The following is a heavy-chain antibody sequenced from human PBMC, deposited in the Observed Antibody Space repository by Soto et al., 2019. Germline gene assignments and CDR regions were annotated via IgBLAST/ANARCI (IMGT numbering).Heavy chain of an antibody. V-gene: IGHV5-10-1*01. CDR3: ARLAFSYYDSSGPRGAFDI. CDR1: GYSFTSYW. Sequence: GESLKISCKGSGYSFTSYWISWVRQMPGKGLEWMGRIDPSDSYTNYSPSFQGHVTISADKSISTAYLQWSSLKASDTAMYYCARLAFSYYDSSGPRGAFDIWGQGTMVTVS. D-gene: IGHD3-22*01. J-gene: IGHJ3*02. CDR2: IDPSDSYT.